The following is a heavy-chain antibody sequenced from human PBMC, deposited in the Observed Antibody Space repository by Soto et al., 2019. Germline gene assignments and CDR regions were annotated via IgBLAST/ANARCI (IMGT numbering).Heavy chain of an antibody. CDR3: AIDLLGFGYTYGDV. V-gene: IGHV1-69*12. CDR2: IIPIDATV. D-gene: IGHD3-10*01. Sequence: QVHLVQSGAEVKKPGSSVKVSCKASGGTFSNYALISWVRQAPGQGLEWMRGIIPIDATVNYAQKFQGRITITADESTTTSYMDLGTLRSADTAVYYCAIDLLGFGYTYGDVCGQGTTVTVSS. CDR1: GGTFSNYA. J-gene: IGHJ6*01.